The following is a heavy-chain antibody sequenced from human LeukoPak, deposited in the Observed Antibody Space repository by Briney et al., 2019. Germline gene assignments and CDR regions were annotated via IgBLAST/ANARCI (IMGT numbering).Heavy chain of an antibody. CDR1: GGSISSYY. CDR2: FYPSGST. D-gene: IGHD2-15*01. CDR3: ARVDGSCSGGSCPSGNWFDP. V-gene: IGHV4-4*07. Sequence: SETLSLTCTVSGGSISSYYWSWIRQPAGKGLEWIGRFYPSGSTNYSPSLKGRVTISVDTSKNQFSLKLSSVTAADTAVYYCARVDGSCSGGSCPSGNWFDPWGQGTLVTVSS. J-gene: IGHJ5*02.